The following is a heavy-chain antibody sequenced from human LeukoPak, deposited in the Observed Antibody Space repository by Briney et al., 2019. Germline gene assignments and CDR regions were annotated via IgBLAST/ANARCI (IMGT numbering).Heavy chain of an antibody. J-gene: IGHJ4*02. Sequence: GGXXRLSCAASGFTFSSYGMHWVRQAPGKGLEWVAFIRYDGSNKYYADSVKGRFTISRDNSKNTLYLQMNSLRAEDTAVYYCAEARYFDWLTSDYWGQGTLVTVSS. D-gene: IGHD3-9*01. V-gene: IGHV3-30*02. CDR1: GFTFSSYG. CDR2: IRYDGSNK. CDR3: AEARYFDWLTSDY.